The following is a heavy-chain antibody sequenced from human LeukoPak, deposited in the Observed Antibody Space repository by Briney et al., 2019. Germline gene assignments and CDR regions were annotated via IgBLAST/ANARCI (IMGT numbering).Heavy chain of an antibody. V-gene: IGHV4-61*01. Sequence: SETLSLTCTVSGGSVSSGSYYWSWIRQPPGKGLEWIGYIYYSGGTNYNPSLKSRVTISVDTSKNQFSLKLSSVTAADTAVYYCASPRSYYDSSGYYISWGQGTLVTVSS. CDR1: GGSVSSGSYY. J-gene: IGHJ5*02. D-gene: IGHD3-22*01. CDR2: IYYSGGT. CDR3: ASPRSYYDSSGYYIS.